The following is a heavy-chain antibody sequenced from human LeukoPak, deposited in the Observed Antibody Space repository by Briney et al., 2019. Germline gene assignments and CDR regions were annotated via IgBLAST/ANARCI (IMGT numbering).Heavy chain of an antibody. J-gene: IGHJ4*02. D-gene: IGHD5-18*01. Sequence: ASVKVSCKASGYTFTGYYMHWLRQAPGQGLEWMGWINPNSGGTNYAQKFQGRVTMTRDTSISTAYMELSRLRSDDTAVYYCARDPTARINLDYWGQGTLVTVSS. CDR1: GYTFTGYY. V-gene: IGHV1-2*02. CDR2: INPNSGGT. CDR3: ARDPTARINLDY.